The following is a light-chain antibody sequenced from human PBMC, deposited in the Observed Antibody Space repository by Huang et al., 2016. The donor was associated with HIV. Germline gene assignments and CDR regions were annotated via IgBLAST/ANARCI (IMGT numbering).Light chain of an antibody. J-gene: IGKJ2*01. CDR3: QQYGSSPPT. CDR1: QSVSSSY. CDR2: GTS. Sequence: EIVLTQSPGTLSLSPGERATRSCRASQSVSSSYLAWYQRKPGQAPRLLIYGTSSRATGSPDRFSGSGSGTDFTLTISRLEPEDFAVYYCQQYGSSPPTFGQGTKLEIK. V-gene: IGKV3-20*01.